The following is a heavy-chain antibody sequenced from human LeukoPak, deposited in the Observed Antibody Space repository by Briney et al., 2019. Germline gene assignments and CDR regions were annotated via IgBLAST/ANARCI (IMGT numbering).Heavy chain of an antibody. J-gene: IGHJ6*02. Sequence: GGSLRLSCAASGFTFSSYSMNWVRQAPGKGLEWVSYISSSSSTIYYADSVKGRFTISRDNSKNTLYLQMNSLRAEDTAVYYCAKDMQQQLAPFAHYGMDVWGQGTTVTVSS. D-gene: IGHD6-13*01. CDR2: ISSSSSTI. V-gene: IGHV3-48*01. CDR1: GFTFSSYS. CDR3: AKDMQQQLAPFAHYGMDV.